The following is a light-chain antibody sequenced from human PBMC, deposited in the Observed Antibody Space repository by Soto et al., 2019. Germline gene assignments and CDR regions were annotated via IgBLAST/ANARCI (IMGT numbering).Light chain of an antibody. CDR1: QGMSSY. CDR3: PQLSIYPLT. CDR2: VTS. Sequence: QLTQSPSSLSASVGDRVTLTFRASQGMSSYLAWYQQKPGKAPKPLIYVTSTLQTGVPSRFSGSRSGADFTLTISSLQPEDSATYYCPQLSIYPLTFGGGTKVDI. J-gene: IGKJ4*01. V-gene: IGKV1-9*01.